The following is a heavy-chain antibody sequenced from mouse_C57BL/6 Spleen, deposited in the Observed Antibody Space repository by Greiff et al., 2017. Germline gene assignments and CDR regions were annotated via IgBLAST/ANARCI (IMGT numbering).Heavy chain of an antibody. V-gene: IGHV1-85*01. J-gene: IGHJ4*01. D-gene: IGHD2-10*01. CDR2: IYPRDGST. Sequence: QVQLQQSGPELVKPGASVKLSCKASGYTFTSYAINWVKQRPGQGLEWIGWIYPRDGSTKYNEKFKGKATLTVDTSSSTAYMELHSLTSEDSAVYFCARAYYGNDHYAIDYWGQGTSVTVSS. CDR3: ARAYYGNDHYAIDY. CDR1: GYTFTSYA.